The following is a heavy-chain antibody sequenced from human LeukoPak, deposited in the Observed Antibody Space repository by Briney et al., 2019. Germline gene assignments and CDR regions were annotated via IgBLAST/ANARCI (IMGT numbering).Heavy chain of an antibody. CDR1: GYTFTSYD. J-gene: IGHJ5*02. Sequence: ASVKVSCKASGYTFTSYDINWVRQATGQGLEWMGWMNPNSGNTGYAQKFQGRVTMTRNTSISTAYMELSSLRSEDTAVYHCAKDSRDSSGYSLLGWFDPWGQGTLVTVSS. CDR2: MNPNSGNT. CDR3: AKDSRDSSGYSLLGWFDP. V-gene: IGHV1-8*01. D-gene: IGHD3-22*01.